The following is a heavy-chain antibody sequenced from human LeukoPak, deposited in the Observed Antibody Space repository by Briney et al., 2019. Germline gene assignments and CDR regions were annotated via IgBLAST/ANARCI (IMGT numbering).Heavy chain of an antibody. Sequence: PETLSLTCTVSGGSFSSYYWSWIRQPPGKGLEWIGYSFFSGSTNYNPSLKSRVTISLDTSKNQFSLRLNSVTAADTAVYYCARGGLSSGWYGWGQGTLVTVSS. J-gene: IGHJ4*02. CDR1: GGSFSSYY. CDR2: SFFSGST. D-gene: IGHD6-19*01. V-gene: IGHV4-59*01. CDR3: ARGGLSSGWYG.